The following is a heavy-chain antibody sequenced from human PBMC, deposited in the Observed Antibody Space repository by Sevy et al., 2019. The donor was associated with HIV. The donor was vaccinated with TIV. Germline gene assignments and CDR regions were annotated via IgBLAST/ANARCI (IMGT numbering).Heavy chain of an antibody. V-gene: IGHV3-43*01. CDR2: ISWDGGST. D-gene: IGHD3-22*01. Sequence: GGALRLSCAASGFTFDDYTMHWVRQAPGKGLEWVSLISWDGGSTYYADSVKGRFTISRDNSKNSLYLQMNSLRTEDTALYYCAKGNYDSSGYYFDYWGQGTLVTVSS. CDR3: AKGNYDSSGYYFDY. J-gene: IGHJ4*02. CDR1: GFTFDDYT.